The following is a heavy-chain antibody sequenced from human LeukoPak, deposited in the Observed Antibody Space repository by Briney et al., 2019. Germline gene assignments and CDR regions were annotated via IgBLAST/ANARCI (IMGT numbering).Heavy chain of an antibody. CDR3: ARGLVYDSRGNHYGMDV. D-gene: IGHD3-22*01. Sequence: GRSLRLSCAASGLTFSSYAMHWVRQAPGKGLEWVAVISYDGSNKYYADSVKGRFTISRDNSKNTLYLQMNSLRAEDTAVYYCARGLVYDSRGNHYGMDVCGQGTTVTVS. V-gene: IGHV3-30*04. CDR1: GLTFSSYA. CDR2: ISYDGSNK. J-gene: IGHJ6*02.